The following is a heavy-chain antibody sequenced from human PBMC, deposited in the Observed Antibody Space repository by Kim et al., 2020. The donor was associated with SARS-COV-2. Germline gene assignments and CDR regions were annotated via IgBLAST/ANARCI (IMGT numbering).Heavy chain of an antibody. V-gene: IGHV3-48*03. Sequence: GGSLRLSCAASGFTFSSYEMNWVRQAPGKGLEWVSYISSSGSTIYYADSVKGRFTISRDNAKNSLYLQMNSLRAEDTAVYYCARVQNSSWTSYYYYYGMDVWGQGTTVTVSS. CDR3: ARVQNSSWTSYYYYYGMDV. CDR2: ISSSGSTI. D-gene: IGHD6-13*01. J-gene: IGHJ6*02. CDR1: GFTFSSYE.